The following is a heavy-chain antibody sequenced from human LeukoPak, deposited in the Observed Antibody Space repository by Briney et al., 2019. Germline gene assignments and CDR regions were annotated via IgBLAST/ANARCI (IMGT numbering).Heavy chain of an antibody. CDR2: ISSSSSYI. Sequence: TGGSLRLSCAASGFTFSSYSMNWVRQAPGKGLEWVSSISSSSSYIYYADSVKGRFTISRDNAKNSLYLQMNSLRAEDTAVYYCASKLIAAAGTGDYWGQGTLVTVSS. J-gene: IGHJ4*02. CDR1: GFTFSSYS. V-gene: IGHV3-21*01. D-gene: IGHD6-13*01. CDR3: ASKLIAAAGTGDY.